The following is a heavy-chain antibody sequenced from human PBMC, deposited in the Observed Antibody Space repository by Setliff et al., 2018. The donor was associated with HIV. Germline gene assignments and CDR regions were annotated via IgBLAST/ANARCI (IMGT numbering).Heavy chain of an antibody. Sequence: GGSLRLSCAASGFTFDDYAMHWVRQAPGKGLEWVSGISWNSGSIYYVDSVEGRFTISRDNADNSPYLQMNSLRAEDTAVYYCARYNWNPLGYRFDYWGQGTLVTVSS. D-gene: IGHD1-20*01. V-gene: IGHV3-9*01. J-gene: IGHJ4*02. CDR2: ISWNSGSI. CDR3: ARYNWNPLGYRFDY. CDR1: GFTFDDYA.